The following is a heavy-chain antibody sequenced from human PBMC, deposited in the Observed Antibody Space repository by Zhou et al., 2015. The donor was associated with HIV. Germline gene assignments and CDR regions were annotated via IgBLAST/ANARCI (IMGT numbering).Heavy chain of an antibody. Sequence: QVQLVQSGAEVKKPGSSVKVSCKASGGTFSSYAISWVRQAPGQGLEWMGGIIPIFGTANYAQKFQGRVTITADESTSTAYMELSSLRSEDTAVYYCARDDWEQAMVTHHYYYGMDVWGQGTTVTVSS. CDR1: GGTFSSYA. J-gene: IGHJ6*02. CDR3: ARDDWEQAMVTHHYYYGMDV. D-gene: IGHD5-18*01. V-gene: IGHV1-69*01. CDR2: IIPIFGTA.